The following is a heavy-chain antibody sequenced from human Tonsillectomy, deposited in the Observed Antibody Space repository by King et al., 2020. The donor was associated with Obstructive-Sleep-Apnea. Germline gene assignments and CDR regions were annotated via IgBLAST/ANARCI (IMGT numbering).Heavy chain of an antibody. Sequence: QLVQSGAEVKKPGESLKISCKGFGYIFTNYWIAWVRQMPGKGLEWMGIIYPGDSHTIYSPSFQGQVTISADKSINTAYLQWSRLKASDTAMYYCARGIGSGSYYGMDVWGQGTTAIVSS. CDR1: GYIFTNYW. CDR2: IYPGDSHT. D-gene: IGHD1-26*01. CDR3: ARGIGSGSYYGMDV. V-gene: IGHV5-51*01. J-gene: IGHJ6*02.